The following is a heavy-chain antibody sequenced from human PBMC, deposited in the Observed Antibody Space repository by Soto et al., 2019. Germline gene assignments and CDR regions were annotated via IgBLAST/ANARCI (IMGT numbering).Heavy chain of an antibody. J-gene: IGHJ3*02. CDR2: ISGSGGST. Sequence: EVQLLESGGGLVQPGGSLRLSCAASGFTFSSYAMNWVRQAPGKGLEWVSAISGSGGSTYYADSVKGRFTISRDNSKNTLYLQMNSLRAEDTAVYYCAKDPYDFWSGYYPRGAFDIWGQGTMVTVSS. D-gene: IGHD3-3*01. CDR1: GFTFSSYA. V-gene: IGHV3-23*01. CDR3: AKDPYDFWSGYYPRGAFDI.